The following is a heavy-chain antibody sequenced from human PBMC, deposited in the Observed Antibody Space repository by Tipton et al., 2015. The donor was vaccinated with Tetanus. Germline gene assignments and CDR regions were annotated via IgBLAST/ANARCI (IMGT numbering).Heavy chain of an antibody. J-gene: IGHJ5*02. CDR3: AKVPWEGVYANWFDP. CDR1: GGSISSYY. Sequence: TLSLTCTVSGGSISSYYWSWIRQPPGKGLEWIGYIYYSGSTYYNPSPKSRVTISVDMSTNQFSLKLSSVTAADTAVYYCAKVPWEGVYANWFDPWGQGTLVTVSS. CDR2: IYYSGST. D-gene: IGHD2-8*01. V-gene: IGHV4-59*12.